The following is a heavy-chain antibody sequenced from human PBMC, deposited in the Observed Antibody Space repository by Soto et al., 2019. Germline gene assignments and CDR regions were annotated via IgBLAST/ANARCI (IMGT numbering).Heavy chain of an antibody. CDR1: GFTFSSYS. V-gene: IGHV3-21*01. CDR2: ISSSSSYI. J-gene: IGHJ5*02. D-gene: IGHD3-22*01. CDR3: ARDSYTYYYDSSGYYYPGWFDP. Sequence: GGSLRLSCAASGFTFSSYSMNWVRQAPGKGLEWVSSISSSSSYIYYADSVKGRFTISRDNAKNSLYLQMNSLRAEDTAVYYCARDSYTYYYDSSGYYYPGWFDPWRQGTLVTV.